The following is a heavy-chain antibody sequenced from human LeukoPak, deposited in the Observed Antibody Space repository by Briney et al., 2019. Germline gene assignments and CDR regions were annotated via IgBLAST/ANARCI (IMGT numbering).Heavy chain of an antibody. CDR1: GASISSYY. J-gene: IGHJ5*02. V-gene: IGHV4-59*01. CDR2: IYYSGST. D-gene: IGHD4-17*01. CDR3: AGDYGGGGWFDP. Sequence: SETLSLTCTVSGASISSYYWSWIRQPPGKGLEWIGYIYYSGSTNYNPSLKSRVTISVDKSKNQFSLKLSSVTAADTAVYYCAGDYGGGGWFDPWGQGTLVTVSS.